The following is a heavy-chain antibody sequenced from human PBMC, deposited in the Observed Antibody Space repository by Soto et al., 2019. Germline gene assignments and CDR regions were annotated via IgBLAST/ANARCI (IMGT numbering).Heavy chain of an antibody. V-gene: IGHV4-59*01. Sequence: QVQLQGSGPGLLKPSETLSLTCTVSGDSISSYYWSWIRQPPGKGLEWIGYIYYSGSTNYNPSLKSRVAISVDTSKNQFSLKLSSVTAADTSVYYCARSNGDYGDYCSQGTLVTVSS. CDR1: GDSISSYY. CDR3: ARSNGDYGDY. CDR2: IYYSGST. D-gene: IGHD4-17*01. J-gene: IGHJ4*02.